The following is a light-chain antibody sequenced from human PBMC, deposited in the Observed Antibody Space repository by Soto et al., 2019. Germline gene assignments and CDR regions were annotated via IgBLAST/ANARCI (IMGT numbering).Light chain of an antibody. J-gene: IGLJ1*01. CDR3: ASYTTSSTLRYV. CDR2: DVS. Sequence: QSVLTQPASVSGSPVRSITISCTGTSSDVGSYNYVSWYQQHPGKAPKLMLYDVSYRPSGVSNRFSGSKSGNTASLTISGLQPDDEADCYCASYTTSSTLRYVFGTGTKVTVL. V-gene: IGLV2-14*01. CDR1: SSDVGSYNY.